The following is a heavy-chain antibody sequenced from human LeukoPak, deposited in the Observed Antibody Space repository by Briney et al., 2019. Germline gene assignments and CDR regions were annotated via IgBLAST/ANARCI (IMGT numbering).Heavy chain of an antibody. Sequence: PGGSLRLSCAASGFTFSSYWMHWVRHAQGKGLVWVSRINMDWSSTTYANSKKVRFTISRDNAKNTRYLQMNSLRAEDTAVYYCARDRRYDFFKWPYDMDVWGKGTTVTVSS. CDR3: ARDRRYDFFKWPYDMDV. CDR1: GFTFSSYW. CDR2: INMDWSST. J-gene: IGHJ6*03. D-gene: IGHD3-3*01. V-gene: IGHV3-74*01.